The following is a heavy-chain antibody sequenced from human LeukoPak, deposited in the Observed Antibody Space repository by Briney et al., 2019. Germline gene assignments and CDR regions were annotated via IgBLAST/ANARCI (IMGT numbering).Heavy chain of an antibody. Sequence: ASVKVSCKXSGYTFTSYYMHWVRQAPGQGLEWMGMIYPSGGRTSYAQKFQGRVTMTRDTSTSIVYMKMSSLRSEDTAVYYCARLYDISNSWFDPWGQGTLVSVSS. V-gene: IGHV1-46*03. J-gene: IGHJ5*02. CDR1: GYTFTSYY. CDR2: IYPSGGRT. D-gene: IGHD3-9*01. CDR3: ARLYDISNSWFDP.